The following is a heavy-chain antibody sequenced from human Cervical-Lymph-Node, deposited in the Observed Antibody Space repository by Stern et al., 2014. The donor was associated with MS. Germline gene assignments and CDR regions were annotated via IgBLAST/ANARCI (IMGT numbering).Heavy chain of an antibody. D-gene: IGHD5-12*01. J-gene: IGHJ4*02. CDR1: GGTFSSYA. V-gene: IGHV1-69*01. Sequence: VHLVESGAEVKKPGSSVKVSCKASGGTFSSYAITWVRQAPGQGLEWMGGISPILGTANYAQKFQGRVTITADESTRTAYMELSSLRSEDTAVYYCARGIVATIHTFWGQGTLVTVSS. CDR3: ARGIVATIHTF. CDR2: ISPILGTA.